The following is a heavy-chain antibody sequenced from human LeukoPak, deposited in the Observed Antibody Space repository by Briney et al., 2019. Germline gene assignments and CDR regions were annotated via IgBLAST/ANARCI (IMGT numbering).Heavy chain of an antibody. CDR1: GYTFTGYY. J-gene: IGHJ5*02. V-gene: IGHV1-2*02. CDR3: ARELVAGLLLFDP. D-gene: IGHD6-19*01. Sequence: ASVKVSCKTSGYTFTGYYMHWVRQAPGQGLEWMGWINPNSGGTNYAQKFQGRVTMTRDTSISTAYMELSRLRSDDTAVYYCARELVAGLLLFDPWGQGTLVTVSS. CDR2: INPNSGGT.